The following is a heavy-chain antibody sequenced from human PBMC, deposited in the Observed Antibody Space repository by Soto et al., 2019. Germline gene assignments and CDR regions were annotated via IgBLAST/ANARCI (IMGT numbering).Heavy chain of an antibody. J-gene: IGHJ5*02. V-gene: IGHV3-7*01. CDR3: ARDRAGYSGYNWFDP. CDR1: GFSLSSYW. CDR2: IKPDGSNK. Sequence: PGGSLRLSYAASGFSLSSYWMSWVRQAPGKGLEWVANIKPDGSNKYYADSVKGRFTISRDNSKNTLYLQMNSLRAEDTAVYYCARDRAGYSGYNWFDPWGQGTLVTVSS. D-gene: IGHD5-12*01.